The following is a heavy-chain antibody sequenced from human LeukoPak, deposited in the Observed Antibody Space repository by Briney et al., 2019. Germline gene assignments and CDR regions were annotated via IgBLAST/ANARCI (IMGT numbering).Heavy chain of an antibody. CDR3: ARDRSEFDY. V-gene: IGHV4-59*01. CDR2: IYYSRST. Sequence: KPSETLSLTCTVSDGSISSYYWSWIRQPPGKGLEWIGYIYYSRSTNYNPSLKSRVTISVDTSKNQFSLKLSSVTAADTAVYYCARDRSEFDYWGQGTLVTVSS. CDR1: DGSISSYY. J-gene: IGHJ4*02.